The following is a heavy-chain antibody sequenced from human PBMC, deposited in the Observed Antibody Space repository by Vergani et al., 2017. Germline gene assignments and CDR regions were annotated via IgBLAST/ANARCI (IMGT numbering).Heavy chain of an antibody. CDR1: GYTFTNYP. Sequence: QVQLLQSGSELKKPGASVRISCEASGYTFTNYPLIWVRQAPGQGLEFMGWINTNSGNPTYAPGFTGRFCCSLDTSVSQAYLQISGLKAEDSAVYYCAGGRQWRLTEYLYGMDVWGQGTTVTVSS. J-gene: IGHJ6*02. CDR2: INTNSGNP. CDR3: AGGRQWRLTEYLYGMDV. V-gene: IGHV7-4-1*02. D-gene: IGHD6-19*01.